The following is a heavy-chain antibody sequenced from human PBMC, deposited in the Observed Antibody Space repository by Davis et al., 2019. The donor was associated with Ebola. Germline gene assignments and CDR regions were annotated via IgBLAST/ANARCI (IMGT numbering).Heavy chain of an antibody. CDR2: IYYSGST. Sequence: SETLSLTCTVSGGSISSSSYYWGWIRQPPGKGLEWIGSIYYSGSTYYNPSLKSRVTISVDTSKNQFSLKLSSVTAADTAVYYCARVVGATTGWFDPWGQGTLVTVSS. V-gene: IGHV4-39*01. D-gene: IGHD1-26*01. CDR1: GGSISSSSYY. CDR3: ARVVGATTGWFDP. J-gene: IGHJ5*02.